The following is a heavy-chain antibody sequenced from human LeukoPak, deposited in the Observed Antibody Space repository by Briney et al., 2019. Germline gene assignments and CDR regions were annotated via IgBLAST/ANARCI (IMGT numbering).Heavy chain of an antibody. CDR2: IGTAGDT. D-gene: IGHD6-13*01. J-gene: IGHJ4*02. CDR3: ARGPGAAGTGVNDY. Sequence: PGGSLRLSCAASGFTFSSYDMHWVRPATGKGLEWVSAIGTAGDTYYPGSVKGRFTISRENAKNSLYLQMNSLRAGDTAVYYCARGPGAAGTGVNDYWGQGTLVTVSS. V-gene: IGHV3-13*01. CDR1: GFTFSSYD.